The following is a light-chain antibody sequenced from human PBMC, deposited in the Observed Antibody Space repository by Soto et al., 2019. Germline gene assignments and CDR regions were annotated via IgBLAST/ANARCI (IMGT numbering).Light chain of an antibody. J-gene: IGKJ4*01. CDR3: MRTLQTPLT. CDR2: LGS. CDR1: QSLLHGNGFNY. Sequence: DIVMTQSPLSLPVDPGEAASISCKSSQSLLHGNGFNYLTWYLQKPGQSPQLLISLGSNRASVVPDRISGSGSGTDFTRKISRVEAEDVGVYYCMRTLQTPLTFGGGNKVEIK. V-gene: IGKV2-28*01.